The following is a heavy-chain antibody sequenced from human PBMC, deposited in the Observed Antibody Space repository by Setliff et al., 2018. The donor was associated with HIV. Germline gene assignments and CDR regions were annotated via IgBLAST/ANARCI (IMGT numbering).Heavy chain of an antibody. V-gene: IGHV4-34*01. D-gene: IGHD3-3*01. CDR3: ARRPPPLQFLDSPSYYMDV. CDR2: INHIGGN. J-gene: IGHJ6*03. CDR1: GGSFSGHY. Sequence: PSETLSLTCAVYGGSFSGHYWSWIRQPPGKGLEWIGEINHIGGNMNHNPSLKSRVTISVDTSKNQFSLRLNSVTAADTAVYYCARRPPPLQFLDSPSYYMDVWGKGTTVTVSS.